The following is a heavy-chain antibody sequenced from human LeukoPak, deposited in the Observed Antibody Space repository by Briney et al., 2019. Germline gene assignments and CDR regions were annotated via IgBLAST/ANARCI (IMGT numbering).Heavy chain of an antibody. J-gene: IGHJ4*01. D-gene: IGHD4-17*01. CDR3: ARPSLYGDYNY. CDR1: GGSFSGYY. CDR2: INHSAST. V-gene: IGHV4-34*01. Sequence: PSETLSLTCAFDGGSFSGYYGSWIRQPPGNGLEWSGEINHSASTNYNPSLKSRVTISVDTSKNQFSLKLSSVADADTAVYYCARPSLYGDYNYWGQGTLVTVSS.